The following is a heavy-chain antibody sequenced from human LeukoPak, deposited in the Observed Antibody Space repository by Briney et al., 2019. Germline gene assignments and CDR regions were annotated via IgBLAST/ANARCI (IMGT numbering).Heavy chain of an antibody. CDR3: ARHLGSDYGDFYFDY. V-gene: IGHV4-59*08. J-gene: IGHJ4*02. D-gene: IGHD4-17*01. Sequence: SETLSLTCTVSGGSISSYYWSWIRQPPGKGLEWIGYICYSGSTNYNPSLKSRVTISVDTSKNQFSLKLSSVTAADTAVYYCARHLGSDYGDFYFDYWGQGTLVTVSS. CDR2: ICYSGST. CDR1: GGSISSYY.